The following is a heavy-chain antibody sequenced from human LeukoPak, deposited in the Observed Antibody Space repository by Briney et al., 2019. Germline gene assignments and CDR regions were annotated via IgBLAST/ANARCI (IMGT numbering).Heavy chain of an antibody. CDR1: GGSISDYF. D-gene: IGHD3-10*01. Sequence: SETLSLTCTVSGGSISDYFWSWIRQPPGKGLEWVGYVFYNGSTNYNPSLKSRVTISIDTSRIRFSLRLSSVTAADTARYYCARHGGGGTMVRGVISLYYGMDVWGQGTTVTVSS. V-gene: IGHV4-59*01. J-gene: IGHJ6*02. CDR2: VFYNGST. CDR3: ARHGGGGTMVRGVISLYYGMDV.